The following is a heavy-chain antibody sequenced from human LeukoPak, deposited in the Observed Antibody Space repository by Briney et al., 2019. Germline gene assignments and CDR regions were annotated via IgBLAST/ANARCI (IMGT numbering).Heavy chain of an antibody. J-gene: IGHJ6*02. CDR3: ASGDYYGSGSYPAYYYSGMDV. D-gene: IGHD3-10*01. CDR1: GGSFSGYY. Sequence: SETLSLTCAVYGGSFSGYYWSWIRQPPGKGVEWIGEINHSGSTNYFPSLKSLVTISVATSNNHFSLKLSSVTAADTAVYYCASGDYYGSGSYPAYYYSGMDVGGQGTTVTVSS. CDR2: INHSGST. V-gene: IGHV4-34*01.